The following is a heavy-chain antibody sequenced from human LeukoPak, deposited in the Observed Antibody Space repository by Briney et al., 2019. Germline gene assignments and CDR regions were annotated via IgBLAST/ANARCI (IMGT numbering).Heavy chain of an antibody. CDR3: ARQLTEHFYY. V-gene: IGHV3-30*02. CDR2: IRYDGSNK. D-gene: IGHD1-1*01. Sequence: RGSLRLPCAASGFTFSRNGMTWVRQAPGKGLEWVAFIRYDGSNKYYADSVKGRFTISRDNSKNTLYLQMNSLRAEDTAIYFCARQLTEHFYYRGQGTLVTVSS. J-gene: IGHJ1*01. CDR1: GFTFSRNG.